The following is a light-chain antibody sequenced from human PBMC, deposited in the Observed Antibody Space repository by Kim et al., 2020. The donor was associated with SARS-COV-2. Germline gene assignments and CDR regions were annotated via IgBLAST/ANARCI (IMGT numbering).Light chain of an antibody. CDR2: WAS. CDR3: QQYYTTPLT. Sequence: DIVMTQSPDSLAVSLGERATINCKSSQSVFNFLAWYQQKPGQPPKLLIYWASTRGSGVPDRFSGSGSGTDFNLTISSLQAEDVAVYSCQQYYTTPLTFGGGTKVDIK. V-gene: IGKV4-1*01. CDR1: QSVFNF. J-gene: IGKJ4*01.